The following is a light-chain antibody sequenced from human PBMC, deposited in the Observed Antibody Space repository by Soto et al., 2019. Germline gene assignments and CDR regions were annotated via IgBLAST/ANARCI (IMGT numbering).Light chain of an antibody. CDR1: SSDVGGYNY. CDR2: EVT. Sequence: QSALTQPASVSGSPGQSITISCTGTSSDVGGYNYVSWYQQHPGKGPKLLIYEVTYRPSGVSDRFSGSKSGNTASLTISGLQAEDDADYYCTSYTTDSTYVFGTGTKVTVL. CDR3: TSYTTDSTYV. V-gene: IGLV2-14*01. J-gene: IGLJ1*01.